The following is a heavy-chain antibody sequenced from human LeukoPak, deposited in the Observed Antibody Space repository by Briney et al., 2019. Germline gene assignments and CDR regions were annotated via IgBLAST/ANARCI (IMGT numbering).Heavy chain of an antibody. CDR2: IIPIFGTA. D-gene: IGHD6-13*01. J-gene: IGHJ4*02. CDR3: ARVGVWAAAGNYLDY. CDR1: GGTFSSYA. V-gene: IGHV1-69*13. Sequence: VASVKVSCKASGGTFSSYAISWVRQAPGQGLEWMGGIIPIFGTANYAQKFQGRVTITADESTSTAYMELSSLRSEDTAVYYCARVGVWAAAGNYLDYWGQGTLVTVSS.